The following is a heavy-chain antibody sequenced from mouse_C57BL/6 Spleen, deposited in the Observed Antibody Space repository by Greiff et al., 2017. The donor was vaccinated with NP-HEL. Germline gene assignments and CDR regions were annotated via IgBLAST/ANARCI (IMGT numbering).Heavy chain of an antibody. D-gene: IGHD2-1*01. Sequence: EVKLQESGPGLVKPSQSLSLTCSVTGYSITSGYYWNWIRQFPGNKLEWMGYISYDGSNNYNPSLKNRISITRDTSKNQFFLKLNSVTTEDTATYYCAREPPYGTIYYAMDYWGQGTSVTVSS. CDR3: AREPPYGTIYYAMDY. J-gene: IGHJ4*01. V-gene: IGHV3-6*01. CDR1: GYSITSGYY. CDR2: ISYDGSN.